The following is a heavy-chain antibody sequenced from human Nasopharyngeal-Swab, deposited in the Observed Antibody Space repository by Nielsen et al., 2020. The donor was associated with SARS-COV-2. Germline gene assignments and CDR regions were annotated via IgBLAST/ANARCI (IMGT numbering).Heavy chain of an antibody. CDR3: ARGQGPRHYYDSSGYYYDILGRGYYFDY. Sequence: WIRQPPGKGLEWNGEINHSGSTNYNPSLKSRVTISVDTSKNQFSLKLSSVTAADTAVYYCARGQGPRHYYDSSGYYYDILGRGYYFDYWGQGTLVTVSS. D-gene: IGHD3-22*01. V-gene: IGHV4-34*01. J-gene: IGHJ4*02. CDR2: INHSGST.